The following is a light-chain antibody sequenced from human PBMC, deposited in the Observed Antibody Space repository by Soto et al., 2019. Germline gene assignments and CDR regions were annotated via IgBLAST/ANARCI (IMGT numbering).Light chain of an antibody. V-gene: IGKV3-20*01. CDR2: GAS. Sequence: EIVLTQSPGTLSLSPGERATLSCRASQSVSSNYLAWYQQKPGQAPRLLIFGASSRASDIPDRFSGSGSGTDFTLTISRLEPEDFATYYCQQSYSTPRTFGPGTKVDIK. J-gene: IGKJ3*01. CDR1: QSVSSNY. CDR3: QQSYSTPRT.